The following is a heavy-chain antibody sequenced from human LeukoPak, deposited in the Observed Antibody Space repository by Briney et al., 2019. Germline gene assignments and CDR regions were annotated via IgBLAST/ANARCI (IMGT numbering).Heavy chain of an antibody. Sequence: SQTVPLACTVSGYSISSGYYWGWIRQPPGKGLGWIGSIYHSGSTYYNPSLDRRVTISVDTSKNQFSLKLSSVTAADTAVSYCARLRWVQFIDYWGQGTLVTVSS. V-gene: IGHV4-38-2*02. CDR3: ARLRWVQFIDY. CDR1: GYSISSGYY. CDR2: IYHSGST. J-gene: IGHJ4*02. D-gene: IGHD5-24*01.